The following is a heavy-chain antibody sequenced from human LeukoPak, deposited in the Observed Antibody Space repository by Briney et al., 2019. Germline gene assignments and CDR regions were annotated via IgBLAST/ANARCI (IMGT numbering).Heavy chain of an antibody. CDR3: TTSPDLAATFDY. V-gene: IGHV3-15*01. J-gene: IGHJ4*02. CDR1: GFPFSDAW. D-gene: IGHD6-25*01. CDR2: IKSKTDGGTT. Sequence: KPGGSLRLSCAASGFPFSDAWMSWVRQTPGKGLEWVGRIKSKTDGGTTDYTAPMKGRFTISRDDSQNTLYLEMNSLKIEDTAVYYCTTSPDLAATFDYWGQRTLVTVSS.